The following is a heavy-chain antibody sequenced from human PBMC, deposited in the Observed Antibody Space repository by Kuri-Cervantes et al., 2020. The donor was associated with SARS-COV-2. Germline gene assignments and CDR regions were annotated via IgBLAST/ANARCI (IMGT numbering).Heavy chain of an antibody. V-gene: IGHV3-53*01. CDR3: ARGTSETWYGLDV. CDR1: GFIVSSNQ. D-gene: IGHD1-1*01. Sequence: GGSLRLSCAASGFIVSSNQMTWVRQAPGKGLEWVSVIYSGGRTEYEDSVKGRFSISRDTSKNTLHLQMNGLRADDTAVHYCARGTSETWYGLDVWGQGTTVTVSS. CDR2: IYSGGRT. J-gene: IGHJ6*02.